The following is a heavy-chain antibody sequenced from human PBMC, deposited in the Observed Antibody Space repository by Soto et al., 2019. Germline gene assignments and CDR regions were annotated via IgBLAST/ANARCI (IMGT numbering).Heavy chain of an antibody. D-gene: IGHD3-9*01. CDR3: ARAYFDWSIDY. J-gene: IGHJ4*02. Sequence: PSETLSLTCTVSGGSISSYYWSWIRQPPGKGLEWIGYIYYSGSTNYNPSLKSRVTISVDTSKNQFSLKLSSVTAADTDVYYCARAYFDWSIDYWGQGTLVTVSS. V-gene: IGHV4-59*01. CDR1: GGSISSYY. CDR2: IYYSGST.